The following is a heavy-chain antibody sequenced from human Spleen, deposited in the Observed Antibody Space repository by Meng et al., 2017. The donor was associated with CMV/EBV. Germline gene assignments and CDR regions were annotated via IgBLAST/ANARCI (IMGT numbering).Heavy chain of an antibody. J-gene: IGHJ4*02. D-gene: IGHD6-13*01. V-gene: IGHV4-31*02. CDR3: ARERIASVGTASDY. CDR2: MYHSGST. Sequence: SGASISSGHHYWSWIRQHPEKGLEWIGYMYHSGSTYYNPSLKSRVTISADTSKNQFSLKLNSVTAADTAVYYCARERIASVGTASDYWGQGTLVTVSS. CDR1: GASISSGHHY.